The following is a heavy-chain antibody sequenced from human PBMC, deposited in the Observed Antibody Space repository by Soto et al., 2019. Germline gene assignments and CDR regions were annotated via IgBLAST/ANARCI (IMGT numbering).Heavy chain of an antibody. CDR3: ARDRLHTRSSITFDY. Sequence: ASVKVSCKASGYTFTTYAISWVRQAPGQGLEWMGWLRTYDGQTDYPENLQGRVTMTTDTSTNTAYMELRSLRSDDTAVYYCARDRLHTRSSITFDYWGQGALVTVSS. J-gene: IGHJ4*02. D-gene: IGHD6-6*01. CDR1: GYTFTTYA. CDR2: LRTYDGQT. V-gene: IGHV1-18*01.